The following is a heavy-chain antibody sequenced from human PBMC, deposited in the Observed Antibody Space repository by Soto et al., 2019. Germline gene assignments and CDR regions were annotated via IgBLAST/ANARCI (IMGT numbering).Heavy chain of an antibody. D-gene: IGHD2-15*01. CDR1: GGSIRSGGHY. V-gene: IGHV4-31*03. CDR2: IYYSGRT. J-gene: IGHJ4*02. CDR3: VVGLEDVVGGKLDY. Sequence: QMQLQESGPGLVKPSQTLSLTCTVSGGSIRSGGHYWTWIRQLPGQGLEWIGYIYYSGRTYYSPSLQSRLTISVDTSPNQFPLRLTSVTAADTAVYYCVVGLEDVVGGKLDYWGQGALVTVSS.